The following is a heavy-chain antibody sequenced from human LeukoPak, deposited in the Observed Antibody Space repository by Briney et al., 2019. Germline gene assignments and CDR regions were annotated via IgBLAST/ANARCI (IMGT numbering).Heavy chain of an antibody. D-gene: IGHD5-12*01. Sequence: GGSLRLSCAASGFTFSSYAMSWVRQGPGKGLEWASGISGSGGSTYYADSVKGRFTISRDNSKNTLYLQMDSLRAEDTAVYYCAKESGYDSTYQFDYWGQGTPVTVSS. CDR2: ISGSGGST. V-gene: IGHV3-23*01. J-gene: IGHJ4*02. CDR3: AKESGYDSTYQFDY. CDR1: GFTFSSYA.